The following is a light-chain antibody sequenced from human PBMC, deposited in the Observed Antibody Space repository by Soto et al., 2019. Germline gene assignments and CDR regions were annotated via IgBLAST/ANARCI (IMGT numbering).Light chain of an antibody. CDR3: QQYGTSPPT. CDR2: GAS. CDR1: QTVSSNS. Sequence: EIVLTQSPGTLSLSPGERATLSCRASQTVSSNSLGWYQQKPGQAPRLLIYGASTRATGIPDRFSGSGSGPDFTLTISRLEPEDFAVYCCQQYGTSPPTFGPGTKVDIK. J-gene: IGKJ3*01. V-gene: IGKV3-20*01.